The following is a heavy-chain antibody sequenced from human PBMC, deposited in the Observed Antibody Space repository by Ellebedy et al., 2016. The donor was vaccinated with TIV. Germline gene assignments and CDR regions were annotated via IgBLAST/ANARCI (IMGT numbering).Heavy chain of an antibody. CDR3: ARDRGDYYDRYGLDV. V-gene: IGHV1-2*02. CDR2: INPNSGGT. J-gene: IGHJ6*02. CDR1: GYTFNGYY. Sequence: ASVKVSCXASGYTFNGYYIHWVRQAPGQGLEWMGWINPNSGGTNYAQKFQGRVTMTRDTSISTVYMELSRLISDDTAVYYCARDRGDYYDRYGLDVWGQGTTVTVSS. D-gene: IGHD3-22*01.